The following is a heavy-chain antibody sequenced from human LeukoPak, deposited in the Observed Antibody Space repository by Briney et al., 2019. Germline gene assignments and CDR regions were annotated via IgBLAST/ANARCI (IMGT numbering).Heavy chain of an antibody. V-gene: IGHV3-48*04. CDR3: ARGRVAGWPYYFDY. D-gene: IGHD6-19*01. Sequence: GGSLRLSCAASGFTFSSYSMNWVRQAPGKGLEWVSYISSSSSTIYYADSVKSRFTISRDNAKNSLYLQMNSLRAEDTAVYYCARGRVAGWPYYFDYWGQGTLVTVSS. J-gene: IGHJ4*02. CDR2: ISSSSSTI. CDR1: GFTFSSYS.